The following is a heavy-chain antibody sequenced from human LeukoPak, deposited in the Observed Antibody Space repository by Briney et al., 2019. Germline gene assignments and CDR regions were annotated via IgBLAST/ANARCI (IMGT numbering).Heavy chain of an antibody. D-gene: IGHD5-12*01. V-gene: IGHV4-31*02. CDR3: ARGGVATIPDY. J-gene: IGHJ4*02. CDR2: IYYSGST. Sequence: XRXHPGKGXXWIGYIYYSGSTYYNPSLKSRVTISVDTSKNQFSLKLSSVTAADTAVYYCARGGVATIPDYWGQGTLVTVSS.